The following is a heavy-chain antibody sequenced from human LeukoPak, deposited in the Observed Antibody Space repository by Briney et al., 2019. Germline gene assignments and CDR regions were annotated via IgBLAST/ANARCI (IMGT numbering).Heavy chain of an antibody. CDR2: ISTSSSTI. J-gene: IGHJ4*02. Sequence: GGSLRLSCGASGFTFSSYNMNWVRQAPGKGLEWVSYISTSSSTIYYADSVKGRFTISRDSAMNSLYLQMNSLRDEDTAVYYCARATGDCWGQGTLVTVSS. CDR3: ARATGDC. D-gene: IGHD7-27*01. V-gene: IGHV3-48*02. CDR1: GFTFSSYN.